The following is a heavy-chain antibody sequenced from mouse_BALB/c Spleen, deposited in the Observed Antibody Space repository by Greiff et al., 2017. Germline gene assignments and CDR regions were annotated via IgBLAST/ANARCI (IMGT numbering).Heavy chain of an antibody. CDR3: ARERHGNSAWFAY. CDR2: IWAGGST. J-gene: IGHJ3*01. V-gene: IGHV2-9*02. D-gene: IGHD2-1*01. Sequence: QVQLKESGPGLVGPSQSLSITCTVSGFSLTSYGVHWVRQPPGKGLEWLGVIWAGGSTNYYSALMSRLSISKDNSKSQVFLKMNSLQTDDTAMYYCARERHGNSAWFAYWGQGTLVTVSA. CDR1: GFSLTSYG.